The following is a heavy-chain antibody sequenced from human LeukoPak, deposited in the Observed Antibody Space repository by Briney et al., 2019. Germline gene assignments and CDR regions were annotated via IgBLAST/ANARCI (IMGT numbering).Heavy chain of an antibody. CDR1: GGSISSSSYY. D-gene: IGHD4-17*01. J-gene: IGHJ4*02. CDR2: IYYSGST. CDR3: ARHADYGAYLDY. V-gene: IGHV4-39*01. Sequence: PSETLSLTCTVSGGSISSSSYYWGWIRQPPGKGLEWIGSIYYSGSTYYNPSLKSRVTISVDTSKNQFSLKLSSVTAADTAVYYCARHADYGAYLDYWGQGTLVTVSS.